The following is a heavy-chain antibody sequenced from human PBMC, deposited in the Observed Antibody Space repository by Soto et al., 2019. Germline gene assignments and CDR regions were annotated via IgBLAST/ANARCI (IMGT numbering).Heavy chain of an antibody. V-gene: IGHV1-69*13. CDR3: ARGDATKIVVTTYYAMDV. CDR2: IIPVFGTA. J-gene: IGHJ6*02. CDR1: GGSLSNYG. D-gene: IGHD3-9*01. Sequence: SVKVSCKASGGSLSNYGISWVRQAPGQGLEWMGGIIPVFGTANYAQKFQGRVTITADESTSTVYMDVTSLRSEDTAVYYCARGDATKIVVTTYYAMDVWGQGTTVTVS.